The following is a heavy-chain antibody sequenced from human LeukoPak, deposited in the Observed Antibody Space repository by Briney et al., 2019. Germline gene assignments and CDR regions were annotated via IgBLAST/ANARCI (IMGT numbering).Heavy chain of an antibody. V-gene: IGHV1-18*01. J-gene: IGHJ6*02. CDR2: ISAYNGNT. CDR3: ARVGTTVTTFYYYYYGMDV. CDR1: GCTFTSYG. D-gene: IGHD4-17*01. Sequence: GASVKVSCKASGCTFTSYGISWVRQAPGQGLEWMGWISAYNGNTNYAQKLQGRVTMTADTSTSTAYMELRSLRSDDTAVYYCARVGTTVTTFYYYYYGMDVWGQGTTVTVSS.